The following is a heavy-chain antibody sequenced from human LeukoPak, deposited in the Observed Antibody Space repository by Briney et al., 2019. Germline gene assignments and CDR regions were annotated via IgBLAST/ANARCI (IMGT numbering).Heavy chain of an antibody. CDR1: GFTFDDYG. CDR2: INWNGGST. D-gene: IGHD3-22*01. Sequence: GGSLRLSCAASGFTFDDYGMGWVRQAPGKGLEWVSGINWNGGSTGYADSVKGRFTISRDNAKNSLYLQMNSLRAEDTALYYCARDTLGYDSSGYRYYFDYWGQGTLVTVSS. J-gene: IGHJ4*02. CDR3: ARDTLGYDSSGYRYYFDY. V-gene: IGHV3-20*04.